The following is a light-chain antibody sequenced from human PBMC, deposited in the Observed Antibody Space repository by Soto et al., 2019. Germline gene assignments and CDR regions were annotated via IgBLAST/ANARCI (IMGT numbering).Light chain of an antibody. CDR1: QGISND. CDR3: QKYDRAPET. Sequence: DIQMTQSPSSLSASVGDRVTITCRASQGISNDLAWYQQKPGKVPKLLIYAASTLQSGVPTRFSGSGSRTDFTLTISRLQPEDVAIYYCQKYDRAPETFGPGTKVDIK. CDR2: AAS. V-gene: IGKV1-27*01. J-gene: IGKJ3*01.